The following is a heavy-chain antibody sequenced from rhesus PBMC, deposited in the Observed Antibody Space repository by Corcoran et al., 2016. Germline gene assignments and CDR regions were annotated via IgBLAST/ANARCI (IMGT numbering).Heavy chain of an antibody. D-gene: IGHD1-14*01. V-gene: IGHV3-136*01. CDR1: GFTFSSYD. CDR2: ISYNGKTK. J-gene: IGHJ4*01. Sequence: EVQLVESGGGLVQPGGSLRLSCAASGFTFSSYDMSWVRQAPGKGLEWVKKISYNGKTKYYADSGKGRFTISRDKAKNSLALQMSSLRAEDTAVYYCTRRKAGTFSFDYWGQGVLVTVSS. CDR3: TRRKAGTFSFDY.